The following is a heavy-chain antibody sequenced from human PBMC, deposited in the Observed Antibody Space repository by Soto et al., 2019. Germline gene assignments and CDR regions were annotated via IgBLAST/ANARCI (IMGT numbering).Heavy chain of an antibody. CDR3: ARERGGGSENYYQSLGMDV. Sequence: QLQLQESGSRLMKPSQTLSLTCRVSGGSMSSEGYSWSWIRQPPGKDLEWIGYIYPSGTTSHNPSFKSRVTISIDKSRNQFSLRLTSVTAADTAVYYCARERGGGSENYYQSLGMDVWGRGTTVAVSS. CDR2: IYPSGTT. V-gene: IGHV4-30-2*01. J-gene: IGHJ6*02. CDR1: GGSMSSEGYS. D-gene: IGHD3-10*01.